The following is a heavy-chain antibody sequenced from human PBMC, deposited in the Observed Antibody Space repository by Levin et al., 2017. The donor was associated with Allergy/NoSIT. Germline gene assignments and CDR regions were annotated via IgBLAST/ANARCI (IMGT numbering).Heavy chain of an antibody. CDR3: AKVSYSSVFLIDY. D-gene: IGHD6-25*01. J-gene: IGHJ4*02. CDR2: ISYDGSNK. V-gene: IGHV3-30*18. Sequence: SCAASGFTFSSYGMHWVRQAPGKGLEWVAVISYDGSNKYYADSVKGRFTISRDNSKNTLYLQMNSLRAEDTAVYYCAKVSYSSVFLIDYWGQGTLVTVSS. CDR1: GFTFSSYG.